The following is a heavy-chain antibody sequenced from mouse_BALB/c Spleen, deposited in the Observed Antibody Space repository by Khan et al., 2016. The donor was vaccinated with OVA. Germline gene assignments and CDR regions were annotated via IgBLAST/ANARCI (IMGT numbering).Heavy chain of an antibody. Sequence: EVELVESGPELVKPGASVKISCQASGYSFTGYFMHWVMQSHGKSLEWIGRINPHFGETFYSQKFVDKATLTVDESSSTAHMELRSLTSEDSAVYYCARIYGSYFDYWGQGTTLTVSS. CDR2: INPHFGET. J-gene: IGHJ2*01. CDR1: GYSFTGYF. D-gene: IGHD1-1*01. CDR3: ARIYGSYFDY. V-gene: IGHV1-20*01.